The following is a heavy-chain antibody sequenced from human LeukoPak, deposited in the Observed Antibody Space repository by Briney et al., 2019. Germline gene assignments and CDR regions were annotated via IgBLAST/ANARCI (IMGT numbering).Heavy chain of an antibody. J-gene: IGHJ5*02. CDR1: GFTFSSYS. V-gene: IGHV3-7*01. CDR2: IKQDGSEK. Sequence: GGSLRLSCAASGFTFSSYSMNWVRQAPGKGLEGVANIKQDGSEKNYVDSVKGRFTISRDNAKNTLYLQMNSLRADGTAVYYCATYSSDFGRLDPWGQGTQVTVSS. CDR3: ATYSSDFGRLDP. D-gene: IGHD3-22*01.